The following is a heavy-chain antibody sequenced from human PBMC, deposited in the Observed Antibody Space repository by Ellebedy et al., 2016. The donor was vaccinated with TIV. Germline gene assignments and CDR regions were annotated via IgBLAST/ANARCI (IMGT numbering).Heavy chain of an antibody. CDR2: ISYDGSNK. V-gene: IGHV3-30*18. CDR3: AKDSEEKDSRSPTGDAFDI. Sequence: GESLKISXAASGFTFSSYGMHWVRQAPGKGLEWVAVISYDGSNKYYADSVKGRFTISRDNSKNTLYLQMNSLRAEDTAIYYCAKDSEEKDSRSPTGDAFDIWGQGTMVTVSS. D-gene: IGHD3-22*01. CDR1: GFTFSSYG. J-gene: IGHJ3*02.